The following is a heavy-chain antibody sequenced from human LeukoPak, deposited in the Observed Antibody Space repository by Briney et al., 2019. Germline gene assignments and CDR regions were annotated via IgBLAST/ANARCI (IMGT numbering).Heavy chain of an antibody. D-gene: IGHD3-3*01. CDR2: IIPIFGTA. CDR3: ASGVLRFLEWLPLFDY. Sequence: SVKVSCKASGGTFSNYAISWVRQAPGQGLEWMGGIIPIFGTANYAQKFQGRVTITADESTSTAYMELSSLRSEDTAVYYCASGVLRFLEWLPLFDYWGQGTLVTVSS. V-gene: IGHV1-69*13. CDR1: GGTFSNYA. J-gene: IGHJ4*02.